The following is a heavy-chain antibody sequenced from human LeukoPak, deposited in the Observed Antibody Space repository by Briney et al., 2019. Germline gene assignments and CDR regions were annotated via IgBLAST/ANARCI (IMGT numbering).Heavy chain of an antibody. V-gene: IGHV4-34*01. CDR3: AGGYFDY. J-gene: IGHJ4*02. CDR2: INHSGST. Sequence: SETLSLTCAVYGGSFSGYYWSWIRQPPGKGPEWIGEINHSGSTNYNPSLKSRVTISVDTSKNQFSLKLSSVTAADTAVYYCAGGYFDYWGQGTLVTVSS. CDR1: GGSFSGYY.